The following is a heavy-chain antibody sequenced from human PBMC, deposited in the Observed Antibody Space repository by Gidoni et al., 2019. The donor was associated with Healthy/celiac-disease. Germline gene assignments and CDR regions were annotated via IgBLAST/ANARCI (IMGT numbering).Heavy chain of an antibody. CDR2: IYYSGST. D-gene: IGHD2-2*01. CDR1: AASISSSSYY. CDR3: ARRYCSSTSCYGNNWFDP. J-gene: IGHJ5*02. V-gene: IGHV4-39*01. Sequence: QLQLLESAPGLVKPSEPLSLTCTVSAASISSSSYYWGWIRRPPGKALEWIGIIYYSGSTYYNPSLKSRVTISVDTSKNQFSLKLSSVTAADTAVYYCARRYCSSTSCYGNNWFDPWGQGTLVTVSS.